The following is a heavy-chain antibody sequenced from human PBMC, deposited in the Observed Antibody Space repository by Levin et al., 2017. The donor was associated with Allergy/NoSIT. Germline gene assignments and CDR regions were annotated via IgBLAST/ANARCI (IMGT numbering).Heavy chain of an antibody. D-gene: IGHD1-26*01. CDR3: ARRWELLRRFDY. CDR2: IFSNGST. CDR1: GDSISSRSHS. Sequence: PSQTLSLTCNVSGDSISSRSHSWGWIRQPPGKGLEWIGNIFSNGSTDYNPSLRSRLTMSVDTSRNQFSLKVTSVSAADTAVYYCARRWELLRRFDYWGQGILVTVSS. J-gene: IGHJ4*02. V-gene: IGHV4-39*01.